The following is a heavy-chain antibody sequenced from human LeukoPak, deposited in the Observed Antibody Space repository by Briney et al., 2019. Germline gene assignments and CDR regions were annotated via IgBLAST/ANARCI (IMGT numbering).Heavy chain of an antibody. CDR2: IRSKANSYAT. J-gene: IGHJ4*02. Sequence: GGSLRLSCAVSGFTFSGSAIHWVRQASGKELEWVGRIRSKANSYATGYGASVKGRFTISRDDSRNTAYLQMSSLKTEDTAIYFCTRSFNWGSDYWGQGTLVTVSS. V-gene: IGHV3-73*01. CDR1: GFTFSGSA. D-gene: IGHD7-27*01. CDR3: TRSFNWGSDY.